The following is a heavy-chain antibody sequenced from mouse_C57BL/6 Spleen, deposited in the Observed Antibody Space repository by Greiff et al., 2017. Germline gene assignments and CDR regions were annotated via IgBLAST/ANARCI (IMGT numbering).Heavy chain of an antibody. CDR2: ISSGGDYI. D-gene: IGHD1-1*01. Sequence: EVHLVESGEGLVKPGGSLKLSCAASGFTFSSYAMSWVRQTPEKRLECVAYISSGGDYIYYADTVKGRFPISSDNARNTLYLQMSSLKSEDTAMYYCTNNYYGSSYDWYFDVWGTGTTVTVSS. CDR1: GFTFSSYA. CDR3: TNNYYGSSYDWYFDV. V-gene: IGHV5-9-1*02. J-gene: IGHJ1*03.